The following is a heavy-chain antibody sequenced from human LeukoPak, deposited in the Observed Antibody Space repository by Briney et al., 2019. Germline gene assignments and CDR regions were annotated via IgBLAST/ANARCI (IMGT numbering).Heavy chain of an antibody. D-gene: IGHD2-8*01. CDR3: AGGPQYAGSFAY. Sequence: GGSLRLSCAASGFTFSSFEMAWVRQAPGKGREGVSYVSDRGNTIKFADSVKGRFTISRDYAQNSLYLQMNSLRAEDTAVYYCAGGPQYAGSFAYWGQGTLVTVSS. J-gene: IGHJ4*02. CDR1: GFTFSSFE. CDR2: VSDRGNTI. V-gene: IGHV3-48*03.